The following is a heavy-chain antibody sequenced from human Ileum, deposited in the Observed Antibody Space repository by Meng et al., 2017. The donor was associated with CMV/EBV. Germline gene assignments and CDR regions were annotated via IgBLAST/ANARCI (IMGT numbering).Heavy chain of an antibody. Sequence: GESLKISCAASGFTFSDYYMSWIRQAPGKGLEWVSYISSSGSTIYYADSVKGRFTISRDNAKNSLYLQMNSLRAEDTAVYYCARGYYDFWSGYYPRYGMDVWGQGTTVTVSS. V-gene: IGHV3-11*01. D-gene: IGHD3-3*01. CDR2: ISSSGSTI. J-gene: IGHJ6*02. CDR1: GFTFSDYY. CDR3: ARGYYDFWSGYYPRYGMDV.